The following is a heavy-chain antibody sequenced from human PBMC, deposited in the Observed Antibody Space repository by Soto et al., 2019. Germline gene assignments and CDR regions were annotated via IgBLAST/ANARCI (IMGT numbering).Heavy chain of an antibody. CDR1: GGSFSGYY. CDR2: IKHTGST. J-gene: IGHJ4*02. CDR3: ARDKITGLFDY. Sequence: QVQLQQWGAGLLKPSETLSLTCAVYGGSFSGYYWTWIRQPPGTGLEWIGEIKHTGSTNYNPSLNSRVTLSGDTSKNQFSLKLTTVTAADTAVYYCARDKITGLFDYWGQGTLVTVSS. D-gene: IGHD2-8*02. V-gene: IGHV4-34*01.